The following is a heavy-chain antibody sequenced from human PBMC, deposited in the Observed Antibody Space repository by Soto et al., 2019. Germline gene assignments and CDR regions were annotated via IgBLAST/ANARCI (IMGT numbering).Heavy chain of an antibody. Sequence: QVQLQESGPGLVKPSQTLSLTCSVSGGSIRSDGYFWIWIRQHPGKGLEWIGYIYYNGNTYYNPSLKSRVSMSVDTSKNEFSLNLRSVTAADTAVYYCSREYGSGRRTGSGYFDYWGRGKLVTVSS. CDR3: SREYGSGRRTGSGYFDY. D-gene: IGHD3-10*01. J-gene: IGHJ4*02. CDR1: GGSIRSDGYF. V-gene: IGHV4-31*03. CDR2: IYYNGNT.